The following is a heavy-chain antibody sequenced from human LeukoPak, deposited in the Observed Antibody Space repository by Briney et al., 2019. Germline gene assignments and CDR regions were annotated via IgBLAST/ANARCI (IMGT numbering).Heavy chain of an antibody. CDR2: IRSKANSYAT. V-gene: IGHV3-73*01. CDR3: TRHVDAAPGEQFDP. D-gene: IGHD6-13*01. J-gene: IGHJ5*02. CDR1: GFTFSGYS. Sequence: PGGSLRLSCAASGFTFSGYSMNWVRQAPGKGLEWVGRIRSKANSYATAYVASVKGRFTISRDDSKNTAYLQMNSLKTEDTAVYYCTRHVDAAPGEQFDPWGQGTLVTVSS.